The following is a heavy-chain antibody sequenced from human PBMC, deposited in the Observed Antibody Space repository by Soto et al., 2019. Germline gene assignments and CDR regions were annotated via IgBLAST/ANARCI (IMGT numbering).Heavy chain of an antibody. D-gene: IGHD2-2*01. J-gene: IGHJ6*02. CDR2: IYYSGST. V-gene: IGHV4-59*08. CDR3: ARHRAYCSSTSCYYYGMDV. CDR1: GGSISSYY. Sequence: SETLSLTCTVSGGSISSYYWSWIRQPPGKGLEWIGYIYYSGSTNYNPSLKSRVTISVDTSKNQFSLKLSSVTAADTAVYYCARHRAYCSSTSCYYYGMDVWGQGTTVTVSS.